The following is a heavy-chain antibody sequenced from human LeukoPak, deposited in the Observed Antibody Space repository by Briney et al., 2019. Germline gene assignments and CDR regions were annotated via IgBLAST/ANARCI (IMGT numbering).Heavy chain of an antibody. Sequence: SETLSLTCTVSGGSISSNGYYWGWIRQPPGKGLEWIGSFYYTGSTFYSPSLKSRVTISVDTSKNQFSLKLSSVTAADTAVYYCARTLITVTTDYFDYWGQGTLVTVSS. J-gene: IGHJ4*02. CDR2: FYYTGST. CDR1: GGSISSNGYY. D-gene: IGHD4-11*01. CDR3: ARTLITVTTDYFDY. V-gene: IGHV4-39*01.